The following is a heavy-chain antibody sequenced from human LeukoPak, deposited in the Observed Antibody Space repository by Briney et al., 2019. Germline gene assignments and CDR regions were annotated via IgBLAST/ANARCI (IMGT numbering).Heavy chain of an antibody. V-gene: IGHV3-11*06. J-gene: IGHJ3*02. Sequence: GGSLRLSCAASGFTFSDYYMSWIRQAPGKGLEWVSYISSSSSYIYYADSVKGRFTISRDNAKNSLYLQMNSLRAEDTAVYYCARDLPSRWELLGAFDIWGQGTMVTVSS. D-gene: IGHD1-26*01. CDR1: GFTFSDYY. CDR3: ARDLPSRWELLGAFDI. CDR2: ISSSSSYI.